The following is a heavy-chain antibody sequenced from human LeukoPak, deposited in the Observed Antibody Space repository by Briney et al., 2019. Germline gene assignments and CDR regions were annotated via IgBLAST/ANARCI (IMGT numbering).Heavy chain of an antibody. Sequence: ASETLSLTCTVSGGSISSSSYYWGWIRQPPGKGLEWIGSIYYSGSTYYNPSLKSRVTISVDTSKDQFSLKLSSVTAADTAVYYCARSDGYGLVGIWGQGTMVTVSS. CDR1: GGSISSSSYY. CDR3: ARSDGYGLVGI. D-gene: IGHD3-10*01. J-gene: IGHJ3*02. CDR2: IYYSGST. V-gene: IGHV4-39*01.